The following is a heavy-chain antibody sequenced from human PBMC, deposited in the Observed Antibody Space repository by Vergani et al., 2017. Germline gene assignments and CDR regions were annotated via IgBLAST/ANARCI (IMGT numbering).Heavy chain of an antibody. CDR1: GFTFSSYS. CDR3: ARDTFGGDIDTPDY. CDR2: ISSSSSYI. J-gene: IGHJ4*02. Sequence: EVQLVESGGGLVKPGGSLRLSCAASGFTFSSYSMNWVRQAPGKGLEWVSSISSSSSYIYYADSVKGRFTISRDNAKNSLYLQMNSLRAEDTAVYYCARDTFGGDIDTPDYWGQGTLVTVSS. D-gene: IGHD3-16*02. V-gene: IGHV3-21*01.